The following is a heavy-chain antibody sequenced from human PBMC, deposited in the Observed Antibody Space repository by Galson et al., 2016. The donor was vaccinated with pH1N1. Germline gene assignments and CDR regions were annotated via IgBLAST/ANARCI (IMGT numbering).Heavy chain of an antibody. CDR1: GYSFTSHW. D-gene: IGHD2-15*01. CDR3: ARLSRYCNGGSCFAFDY. V-gene: IGHV5-51*03. Sequence: QSGAEVKQPGESLKISCKGSGYSFTSHWIGWVRQMPGKGLEWMVTIHPDDTNIIYSPSFQGQVTVSADKSITTAYLQWSSLKASDRGMYYCARLSRYCNGGSCFAFDYWGQGALVSVSS. CDR2: IHPDDTNI. J-gene: IGHJ4*02.